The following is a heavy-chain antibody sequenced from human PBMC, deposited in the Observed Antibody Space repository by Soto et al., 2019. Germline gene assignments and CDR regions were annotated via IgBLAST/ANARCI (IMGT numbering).Heavy chain of an antibody. V-gene: IGHV1-3*05. Sequence: QVQNVQSGAEEKKPGASVKVSCKASGYIFTSYAMHWVRQAPGQRLEWMGWINAGNGNTKYSQKFQGRVTITRDTSASTAYMELSSLRSEDTAVYYCARGTPVWFDPWGHGTPVTVSS. D-gene: IGHD3-10*01. CDR2: INAGNGNT. CDR3: ARGTPVWFDP. CDR1: GYIFTSYA. J-gene: IGHJ5*02.